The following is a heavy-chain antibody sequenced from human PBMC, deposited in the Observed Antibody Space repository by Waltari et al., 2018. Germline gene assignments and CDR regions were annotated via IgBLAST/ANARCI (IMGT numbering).Heavy chain of an antibody. CDR2: INAGNGNT. J-gene: IGHJ5*02. CDR1: GYTFTSYA. CDR3: ARGGAGFDP. D-gene: IGHD3-16*01. Sequence: QVQLVQSGAEVKKPGASVKVSCKASGYTFTSYALHWVRQAPGQRLEWMGWINAGNGNTKYSQKFQGRVTITRDTSSSTAYMELSSVTAADTAVYYCARGGAGFDPWGQGTLVTVSS. V-gene: IGHV1-3*01.